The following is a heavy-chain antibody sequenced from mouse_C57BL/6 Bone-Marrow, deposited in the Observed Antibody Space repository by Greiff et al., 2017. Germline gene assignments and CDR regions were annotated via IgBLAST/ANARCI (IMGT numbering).Heavy chain of an antibody. V-gene: IGHV5-6*01. Sequence: EVQVVESGGDLVKPGGSLKLSCAASGFTFSSYGMSWVRQTPDKRLEWVATISSGGSYTYYPDSVKGRFTISRDNAKNTLYLQMSSLKSEDTAMYYCASPAYGFDSWGQGTTLTGSS. D-gene: IGHD1-1*01. CDR3: ASPAYGFDS. CDR1: GFTFSSYG. J-gene: IGHJ2*01. CDR2: ISSGGSYT.